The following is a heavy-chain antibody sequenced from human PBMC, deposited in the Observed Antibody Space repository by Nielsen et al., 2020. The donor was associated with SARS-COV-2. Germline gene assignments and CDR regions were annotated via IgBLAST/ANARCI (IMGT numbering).Heavy chain of an antibody. V-gene: IGHV3-9*01. D-gene: IGHD6-13*01. Sequence: GGSLRLSCTGSGFFFKDYYMGWIRQAPGKGLEWVSGISWNSGSIGYADSVKGRFTISRDNAKNSLYLQMNSLRAEDTALYYCAKLAAAGTIDYWGQGTLVTVSS. CDR1: GFFFKDYY. J-gene: IGHJ4*02. CDR3: AKLAAAGTIDY. CDR2: ISWNSGSI.